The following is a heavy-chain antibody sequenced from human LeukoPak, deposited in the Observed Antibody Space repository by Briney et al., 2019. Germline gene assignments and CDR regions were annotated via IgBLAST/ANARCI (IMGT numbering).Heavy chain of an antibody. CDR3: AREAISGWTDH. D-gene: IGHD6-19*01. Sequence: GGSLRLSRAASGFTFSSYTMNWLRQAPGKGLEWVAVISYDERNIFYGDSVKGRFTISRDNSKDTVYLQINRLRTEDTAVYYCAREAISGWTDHWGQGTLVTVSS. J-gene: IGHJ5*02. V-gene: IGHV3-30-3*01. CDR2: ISYDERNI. CDR1: GFTFSSYT.